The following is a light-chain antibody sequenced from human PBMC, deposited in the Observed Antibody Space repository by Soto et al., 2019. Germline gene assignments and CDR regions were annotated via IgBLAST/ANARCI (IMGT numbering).Light chain of an antibody. V-gene: IGKV1-5*03. CDR2: KAS. CDR3: QQSYSTPFT. Sequence: DIQMTQSPSTLSASVGDTVTITCRASQSIDTWLAWHQQKPGRAPKLLISKASTLESGVPSRFSGSGSGTDFTLTISSLQPEDFATYYCQQSYSTPFTFGQGTRLEIK. J-gene: IGKJ5*01. CDR1: QSIDTW.